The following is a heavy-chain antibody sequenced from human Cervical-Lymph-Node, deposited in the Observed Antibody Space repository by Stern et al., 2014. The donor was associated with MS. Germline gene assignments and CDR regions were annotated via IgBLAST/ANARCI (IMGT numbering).Heavy chain of an antibody. Sequence: EVQLVESGGGLVQPGRSLRLSCSASGFTFGDYVLSWFRQVPGKGLEWVGFIRSGNYGGTIESAASVKGRFSISRDDSKNIAYLAMNPLKTEDTAVYFCSGRLDHLDLYYGMDVWGQGTTVSVSS. CDR2: IRSGNYGGTI. CDR3: SGRLDHLDLYYGMDV. J-gene: IGHJ6*02. V-gene: IGHV3-49*03. D-gene: IGHD1-1*01. CDR1: GFTFGDYV.